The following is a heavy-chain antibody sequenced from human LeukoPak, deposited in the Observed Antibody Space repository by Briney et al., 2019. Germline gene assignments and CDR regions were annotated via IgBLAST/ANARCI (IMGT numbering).Heavy chain of an antibody. Sequence: SETLSLTCAVSGGSISSSNWWSWVRQPPGKGLEWIGEIYHSGSTNYNPSLKSRVTISVDTSKNQFSLKLSSVTAADTAVYYCARGRPAAGTRGIDRWGQGTLVTVSS. V-gene: IGHV4-4*02. D-gene: IGHD6-13*01. J-gene: IGHJ5*02. CDR1: GGSISSSNW. CDR2: IYHSGST. CDR3: ARGRPAAGTRGIDR.